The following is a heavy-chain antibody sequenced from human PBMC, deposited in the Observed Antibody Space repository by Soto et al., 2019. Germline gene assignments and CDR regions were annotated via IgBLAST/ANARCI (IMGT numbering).Heavy chain of an antibody. CDR1: RFSFSNFT. CDR3: ARETGSYSWNDGLMDV. CDR2: IDTGTTFM. J-gene: IGHJ6*02. Sequence: EVQLVESGGGLVKPGGSLRLFCAASRFSFSNFTMNWVRQAPGKGLEWVSSIDTGTTFMFYADSVTGRFTISRDSSKKSVYLQMNSLRAEYTAVYYCARETGSYSWNDGLMDVWGQGTTVTVSS. D-gene: IGHD1-20*01. V-gene: IGHV3-21*01.